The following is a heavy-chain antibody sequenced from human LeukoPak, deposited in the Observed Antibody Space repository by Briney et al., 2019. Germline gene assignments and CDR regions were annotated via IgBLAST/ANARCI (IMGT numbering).Heavy chain of an antibody. CDR3: ARVEPTEGRSWYREFDY. J-gene: IGHJ4*02. V-gene: IGHV1-2*02. Sequence: GASVKVSCKASGYTFTGYHIHWVRQAPGQGLEWMAWISPNSGDTSYAQKFQGRVTATRDTSLSTVYMELSSLRSDDTAMYYCARVEPTEGRSWYREFDYWGREPWSPSPQ. CDR2: ISPNSGDT. D-gene: IGHD6-13*01. CDR1: GYTFTGYH.